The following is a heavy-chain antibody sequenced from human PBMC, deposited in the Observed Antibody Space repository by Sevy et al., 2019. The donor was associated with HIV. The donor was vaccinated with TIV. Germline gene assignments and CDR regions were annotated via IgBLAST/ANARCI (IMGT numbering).Heavy chain of an antibody. CDR1: GGSISSSNW. Sequence: SETLSLTCAVSGGSISSSNWWSWVRQPPGKGLEWIGEIYHSGSTNYNPSLKSRVTISVDKSKNQFSLKLSSVTAADTAVYYCARDDRDRYYYGSGSPYGMDVWGQGTTVTVSS. CDR2: IYHSGST. CDR3: ARDDRDRYYYGSGSPYGMDV. V-gene: IGHV4-4*02. D-gene: IGHD3-10*01. J-gene: IGHJ6*02.